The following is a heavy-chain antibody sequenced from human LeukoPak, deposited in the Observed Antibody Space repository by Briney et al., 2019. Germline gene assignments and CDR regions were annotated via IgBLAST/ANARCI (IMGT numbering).Heavy chain of an antibody. J-gene: IGHJ5*02. CDR3: ARQSRFGELFHWFDP. CDR2: IYYSGST. D-gene: IGHD3-10*01. CDR1: GGSISSGDYY. Sequence: SEALSLTCTVSGGSISSGDYYWSWIRQPPGKGLEGIGYIYYSGSTYYNPSLKSRVTISVDTSKNQFSLKLSSVTAADTAVYYCARQSRFGELFHWFDPWGQGTLVTVSS. V-gene: IGHV4-30-4*01.